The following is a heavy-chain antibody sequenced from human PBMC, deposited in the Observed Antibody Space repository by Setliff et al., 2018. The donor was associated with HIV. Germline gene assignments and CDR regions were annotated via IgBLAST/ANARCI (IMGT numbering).Heavy chain of an antibody. CDR1: GFSLRTSGVG. J-gene: IGHJ3*02. CDR3: ARTPRFYYDSGSYSLLRGAFDI. D-gene: IGHD3-10*01. CDR2: IYWNDDK. Sequence: SGPTLVNPTQPLTLTCTFSGFSLRTSGVGVGWIRQPPGKALEWLALIYWNDDKRYSPSLKSRVTITKDTSKNQVVLTMTNMYPVDTATYYCARTPRFYYDSGSYSLLRGAFDIWGQGTMVTVSS. V-gene: IGHV2-5*01.